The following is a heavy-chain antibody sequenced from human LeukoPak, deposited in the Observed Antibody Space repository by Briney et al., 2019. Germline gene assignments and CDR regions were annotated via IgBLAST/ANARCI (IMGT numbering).Heavy chain of an antibody. CDR3: ASNSGRYWGAQHLDY. CDR1: GYTFTSYG. D-gene: IGHD1-26*01. CDR2: ISAYNGNT. J-gene: IGHJ4*02. Sequence: GASVKVSCKASGYTFTSYGISWVRQAPGQGLEWMGWISAYNGNTNHAQNLQGRVTMTTDTSTSTAYMELRSLRSDDTAVYYCASNSGRYWGAQHLDYWGQGTLVTVSS. V-gene: IGHV1-18*01.